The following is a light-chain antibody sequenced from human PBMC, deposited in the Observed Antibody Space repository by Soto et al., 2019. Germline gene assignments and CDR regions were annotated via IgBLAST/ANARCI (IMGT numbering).Light chain of an antibody. V-gene: IGKV3-20*01. CDR1: QSVSSSY. CDR2: DAS. CDR3: QQYSSSPRT. Sequence: EIVLTQSPGTLSLSPGERATLSCRASQSVSSSYLAWYQQKPGQAPRLLIYDASSRATGIPDRFSGSGSGTDFTLTISRLAPEDFAVYYCQQYSSSPRTFGQGTKVEI. J-gene: IGKJ1*01.